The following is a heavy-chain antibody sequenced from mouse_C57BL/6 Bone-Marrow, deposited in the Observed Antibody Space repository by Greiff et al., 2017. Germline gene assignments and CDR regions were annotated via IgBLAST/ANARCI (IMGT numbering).Heavy chain of an antibody. D-gene: IGHD2-3*01. V-gene: IGHV14-4*01. Sequence: EVQLQQSGAELVRPGASVKLSCTASGFNIKDDYMHWVKQRPEQGLEWIGWIDPENGDTEYGSKFQGKATITADTSSNTAYLQLSSLTSEDTAVYYCTNGLLRYFDVWGTGTTVTVSS. CDR2: IDPENGDT. CDR1: GFNIKDDY. J-gene: IGHJ1*03. CDR3: TNGLLRYFDV.